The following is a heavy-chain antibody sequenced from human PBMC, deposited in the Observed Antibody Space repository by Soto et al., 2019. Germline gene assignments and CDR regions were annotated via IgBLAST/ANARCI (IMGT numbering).Heavy chain of an antibody. CDR2: ISYDGSNK. CDR1: GFTFSSYG. D-gene: IGHD2-21*02. CDR3: AKYPYCGGDCYSAPDY. Sequence: GGSLRLSCAASGFTFSSYGMHWVRQAPGKGLEWVAVISYDGSNKYYADSVKGRFTISRDNSKNTLYLQMNSLRAEDTAVYYCAKYPYCGGDCYSAPDYWGQGTLVTVSS. V-gene: IGHV3-30*18. J-gene: IGHJ4*02.